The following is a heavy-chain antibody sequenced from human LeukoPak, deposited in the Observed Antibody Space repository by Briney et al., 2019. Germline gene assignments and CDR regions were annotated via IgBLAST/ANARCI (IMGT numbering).Heavy chain of an antibody. V-gene: IGHV3-49*04. J-gene: IGHJ4*02. CDR3: TRAGRLLQSPGY. CDR2: IRSKAYGGTI. Sequence: GGSLRLSCTASGFTFGDYATSWVRQAAGKGLEWVGFIRSKAYGGTIEYAASVKGRFTISRDDSKSIAYLQMNSLKTEDTAVYYCTRAGRLLQSPGYWGQGTLATVSS. D-gene: IGHD5-24*01. CDR1: GFTFGDYA.